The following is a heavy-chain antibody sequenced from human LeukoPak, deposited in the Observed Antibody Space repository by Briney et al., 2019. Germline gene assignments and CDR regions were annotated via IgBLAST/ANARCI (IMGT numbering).Heavy chain of an antibody. CDR3: ARHQGGSDY. V-gene: IGHV3-30*03. D-gene: IGHD2-15*01. Sequence: PGGSLRLSCAASGFTFSNYGMHWVRQAPGKGLEWVAVISYDGNNKYYADSVKGRFTISRDNSKNTLYLQMNSLRSDDTAIYYCARHQGGSDYWGQGTLVTVSS. CDR2: ISYDGNNK. J-gene: IGHJ4*02. CDR1: GFTFSNYG.